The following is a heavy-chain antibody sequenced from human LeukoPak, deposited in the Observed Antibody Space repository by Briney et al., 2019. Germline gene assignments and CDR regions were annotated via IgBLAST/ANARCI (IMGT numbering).Heavy chain of an antibody. J-gene: IGHJ4*02. CDR3: ARDEVGAAH. D-gene: IGHD1-26*01. Sequence: SETLSLTCTVSGDSINSLDLWSWVRQPPGKGLEWIGEMYLSGTTHSNPSVKSRVTISIDTSKNQFSLKLSSVTAADTAVYYCARDEVGAAHWGQGTLVTVSS. CDR2: MYLSGTT. CDR1: GDSINSLDL. V-gene: IGHV4-4*02.